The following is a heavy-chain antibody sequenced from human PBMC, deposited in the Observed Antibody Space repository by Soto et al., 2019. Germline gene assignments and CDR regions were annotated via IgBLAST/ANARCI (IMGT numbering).Heavy chain of an antibody. Sequence: SQTLSLTCAISGDSVSSHTASWNWIRQSPARGLEWLGRTYFRSKWYNDYAVSVKSRIIINPDTSNNQFSLQLNSVTPEDTAVYFCAKGDNLGPKTGYAFDPWGQG. CDR1: GDSVSSHTAS. V-gene: IGHV6-1*01. CDR3: AKGDNLGPKTGYAFDP. J-gene: IGHJ5*02. D-gene: IGHD5-12*01. CDR2: TYFRSKWYN.